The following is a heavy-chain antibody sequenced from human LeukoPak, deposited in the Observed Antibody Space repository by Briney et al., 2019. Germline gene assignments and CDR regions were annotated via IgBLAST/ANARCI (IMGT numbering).Heavy chain of an antibody. J-gene: IGHJ4*02. V-gene: IGHV1-24*01. CDR2: FDPEDGET. CDR3: ATSVRGVIPDLDY. CDR1: GYTFTGYY. Sequence: ASVKVSCKASGYTFTGYYMHWVRQAPGQGLEWMGGFDPEDGETIYAQKFQGRVTMTEDTSTDTAYMELSSLRSEDTAVYYCATSVRGVIPDLDYWGQGTLVTVSS. D-gene: IGHD3-10*01.